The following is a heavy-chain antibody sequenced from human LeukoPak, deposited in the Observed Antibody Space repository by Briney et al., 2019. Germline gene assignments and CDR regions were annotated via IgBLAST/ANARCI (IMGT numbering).Heavy chain of an antibody. CDR3: ARVGRFRLYY. J-gene: IGHJ4*02. CDR2: INAGNGNT. Sequence: GASVKVSCKASGYTFTSYAMHWVRQAPGQRLEWMGWINAGNGNTKYSQKFQGRVTMTRNTSISTAYMELSSLRSEDTAAYYCARVGRFRLYYWGQGTLVTVSS. D-gene: IGHD3-3*01. CDR1: GYTFTSYA. V-gene: IGHV1-3*01.